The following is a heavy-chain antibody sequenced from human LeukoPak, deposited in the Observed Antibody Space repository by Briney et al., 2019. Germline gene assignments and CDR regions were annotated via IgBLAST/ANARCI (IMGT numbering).Heavy chain of an antibody. D-gene: IGHD3-22*01. V-gene: IGHV3-48*01. J-gene: IGHJ4*02. Sequence: GGSLRLSWAASGFTFSTSTVTWARHAPGRGLEWVTYISSRSSTIHYADSVKGRFTISRDNAKNSLYLQMNSLRAEDTAGYYCAREPPSVFRAARTMTDIDYWGQETLVTVSS. CDR2: ISSRSSTI. CDR1: GFTFSTST. CDR3: AREPPSVFRAARTMTDIDY.